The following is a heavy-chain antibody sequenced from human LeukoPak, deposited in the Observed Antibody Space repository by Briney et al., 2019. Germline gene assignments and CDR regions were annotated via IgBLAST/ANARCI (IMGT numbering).Heavy chain of an antibody. J-gene: IGHJ3*02. Sequence: PVASVKVSCKASGGTFSSYAISWVRQAPGQGLEWMGGIIPIFGTANYAQKFQGRVTITADESTSTAYVELSSLRSEDTAVYYCASRPPRELRYFDWLLPGEAFDIWGQGTMVTVSS. CDR2: IIPIFGTA. CDR1: GGTFSSYA. V-gene: IGHV1-69*13. D-gene: IGHD3-9*01. CDR3: ASRPPRELRYFDWLLPGEAFDI.